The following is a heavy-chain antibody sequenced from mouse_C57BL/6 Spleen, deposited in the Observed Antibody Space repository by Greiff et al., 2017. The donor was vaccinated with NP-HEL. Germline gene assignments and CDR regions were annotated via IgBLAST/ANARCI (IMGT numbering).Heavy chain of an antibody. CDR3: ASAYDYDGYWYFDV. Sequence: VQLKQSGPELVKPGASVKMSCKASGYTFTDYNMHWVKQSHGKSLEWIGYINPNNGGTSYNQKFKGKATLTVNKSSSTAYMELRSLTSEDSAVYYCASAYDYDGYWYFDVWGTGTTVTVSS. J-gene: IGHJ1*03. D-gene: IGHD2-4*01. CDR1: GYTFTDYN. V-gene: IGHV1-22*01. CDR2: INPNNGGT.